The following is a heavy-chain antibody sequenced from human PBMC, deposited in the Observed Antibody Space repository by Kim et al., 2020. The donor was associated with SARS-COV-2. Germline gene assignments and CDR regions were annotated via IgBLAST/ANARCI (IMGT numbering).Heavy chain of an antibody. D-gene: IGHD3-22*01. CDR1: GFTFSNYA. Sequence: GGSLRLSCAASGFTFSNYAMHWVRQAPGKGPEWVSAISGSGDNTFYADSVKGRVTSSRDNSKDTLFLQMDSLRAEDTAVYYCAKVKIYYDSNKFPKFFGNWGQGTLVTVSS. CDR3: AKVKIYYDSNKFPKFFGN. J-gene: IGHJ4*02. V-gene: IGHV3-23*01. CDR2: ISGSGDNT.